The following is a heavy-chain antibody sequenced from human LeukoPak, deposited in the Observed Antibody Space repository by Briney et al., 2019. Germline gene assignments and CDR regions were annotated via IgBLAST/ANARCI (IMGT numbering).Heavy chain of an antibody. Sequence: GGSLRLSCAASGFTFSSYWMSWVRQAPGKGLEWVANIKHDGSEKYYVDSVKGRFTISRDNSRDTLYLQMNSLRAEDTAVYYCSTSPSFGSSWYQFNYWGQGTLVTVSS. CDR1: GFTFSSYW. D-gene: IGHD6-13*01. V-gene: IGHV3-7*03. CDR3: STSPSFGSSWYQFNY. J-gene: IGHJ4*02. CDR2: IKHDGSEK.